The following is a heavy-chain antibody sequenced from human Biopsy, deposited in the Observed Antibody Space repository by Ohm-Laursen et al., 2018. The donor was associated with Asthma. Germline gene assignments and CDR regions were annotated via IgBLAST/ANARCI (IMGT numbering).Heavy chain of an antibody. CDR1: GFTFSHYN. Sequence: GSLRLSCTALGFTFSHYNMNWVRQVPGKGLEWVANIKHDGTEKNHVDSLKGRFTISRDNAKNSLYLQMNSLRAEDTAVYYCARTFHFWSPYHAEHYQLWGQGTLVTVPS. CDR2: IKHDGTEK. V-gene: IGHV3-7*01. J-gene: IGHJ1*01. CDR3: ARTFHFWSPYHAEHYQL. D-gene: IGHD3-3*02.